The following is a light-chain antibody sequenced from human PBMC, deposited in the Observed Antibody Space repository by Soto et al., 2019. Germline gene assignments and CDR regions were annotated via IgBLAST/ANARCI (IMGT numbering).Light chain of an antibody. Sequence: EIVMAQSPATLSVSPGERATLSCRASQSVSSNLAWYQQKPIQAPRLLIYGASTRATGIPARFSGSGSGTDFTLTISSLEPEDFAVYYCQQRSNWPPITFGQGTRLEIK. CDR2: GAS. J-gene: IGKJ5*01. CDR1: QSVSSN. V-gene: IGKV3-15*01. CDR3: QQRSNWPPIT.